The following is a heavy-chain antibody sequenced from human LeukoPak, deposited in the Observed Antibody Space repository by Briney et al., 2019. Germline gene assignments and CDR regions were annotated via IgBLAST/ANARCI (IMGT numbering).Heavy chain of an antibody. D-gene: IGHD3-22*01. Sequence: SGGSLRLSCSASGFTFRNFALHWVRQASGKGLEWVGRIRSKVNNYATAYAASVKGRFTISRDESKNTAYLQTNSLKTEDTAVYYCTRRSGDDSRGYYDYWGQGTLVTVSS. CDR3: TRRSGDDSRGYYDY. CDR1: GFTFRNFA. V-gene: IGHV3-73*01. J-gene: IGHJ4*02. CDR2: IRSKVNNYAT.